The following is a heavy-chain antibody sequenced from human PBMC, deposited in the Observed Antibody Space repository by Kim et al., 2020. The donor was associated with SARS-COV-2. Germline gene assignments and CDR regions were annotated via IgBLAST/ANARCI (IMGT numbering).Heavy chain of an antibody. Sequence: NYNPSLKSRVTISVDTSKNQFSLKLSSVTAADTAVYYCARLIGSYSPFDYWGQGTLVTVSS. CDR3: ARLIGSYSPFDY. D-gene: IGHD1-26*01. V-gene: IGHV4-34*01. J-gene: IGHJ4*02.